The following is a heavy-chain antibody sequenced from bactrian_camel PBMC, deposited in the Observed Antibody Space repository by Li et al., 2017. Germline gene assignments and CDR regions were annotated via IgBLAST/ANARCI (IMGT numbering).Heavy chain of an antibody. Sequence: HVQLVESGGGLVQPGGSLRLSCVASGYTFNEHCMAWFRQAPGKEREGVASIHTSASSSRYGDSVKGRFTISKDNAKNTLYLQMNTLKPEDTAMYYCAAATGLRAFIPCGRREYNYWGQGTQVTVS. CDR3: AAATGLRAFIPCGRREYNY. CDR1: GYTFNEHC. D-gene: IGHD1*01. J-gene: IGHJ4*01. CDR2: IHTSASSS. V-gene: IGHV3S1*01.